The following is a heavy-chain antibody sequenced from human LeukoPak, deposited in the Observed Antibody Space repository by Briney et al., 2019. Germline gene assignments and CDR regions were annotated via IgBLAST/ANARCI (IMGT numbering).Heavy chain of an antibody. D-gene: IGHD6-25*01. CDR2: VSYGGTNK. J-gene: IGHJ4*02. V-gene: IGHV3-30*04. CDR1: GFTFSSYA. Sequence: GGSLRLSCAASGFTFSSYAMHWVRHAPGKGLDWVAVVSYGGTNKYYADSVKGRFTISRDNSKNTLYLQMNSLRAEDTAVYYCARAPARRSYYVSYWGQGTLVAVSS. CDR3: ARAPARRSYYVSY.